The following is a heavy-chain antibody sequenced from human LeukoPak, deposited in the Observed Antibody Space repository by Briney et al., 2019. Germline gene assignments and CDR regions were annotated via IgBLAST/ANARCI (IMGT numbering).Heavy chain of an antibody. CDR3: ARLFDYYDSSGYSI. D-gene: IGHD3-22*01. J-gene: IGHJ4*02. CDR2: ISSSSSYI. V-gene: IGHV3-21*01. CDR1: GFTFSSYS. Sequence: GGSLRLSCAASGFTFSSYSMNWVREAPGRGLEWVSSISSSSSYIYYADSVKGRFTISRDNAKNSLYLQMNSLRAEDTAVYYCARLFDYYDSSGYSIWGQGTLLTVSS.